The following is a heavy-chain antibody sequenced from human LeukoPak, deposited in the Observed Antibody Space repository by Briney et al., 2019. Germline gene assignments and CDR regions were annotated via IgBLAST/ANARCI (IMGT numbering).Heavy chain of an antibody. D-gene: IGHD6-6*01. V-gene: IGHV1-46*01. J-gene: IGHJ5*02. Sequence: ASVKVSCKASGYTFTSYYMHWVRQAPGQGLEWMGIINPSGGSTSYAQKFQGRVTMTRDTSTSTVYMELSSLRSEDTAVYYCARAIRADRRGSWFDPWGQGTLVTVSS. CDR2: INPSGGST. CDR1: GYTFTSYY. CDR3: ARAIRADRRGSWFDP.